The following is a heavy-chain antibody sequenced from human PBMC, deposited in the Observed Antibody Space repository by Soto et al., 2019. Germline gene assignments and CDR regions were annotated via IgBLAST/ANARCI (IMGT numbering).Heavy chain of an antibody. J-gene: IGHJ4*02. CDR1: GFTFSSYS. Sequence: GGSLRLSCAASGFTFSSYSMNWVRQPPGKGPEWVSYISVSSGTIKYADPVKGRFTISRDDAKNSLYLQMNSLRPEDTAVYYCVRDHLWAFDYWGQGTPVTVSS. CDR3: VRDHLWAFDY. V-gene: IGHV3-48*01. CDR2: ISVSSGTI. D-gene: IGHD1-26*01.